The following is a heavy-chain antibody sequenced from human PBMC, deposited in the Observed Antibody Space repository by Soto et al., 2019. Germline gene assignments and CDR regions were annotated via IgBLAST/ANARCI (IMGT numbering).Heavy chain of an antibody. J-gene: IGHJ4*02. V-gene: IGHV3-72*01. D-gene: IGHD2-15*01. CDR2: VRNKANSYTT. CDR3: VRNFASGGTYYFDY. Sequence: EVQLVESGAGLVEPGGSLRLSCAASGFTFSDHYMDWVRLAPGKGQEWIVRVRNKANSYTTEYAASVRGRFTVSRDDSKNSLYLQMNNLQTEDTAMYYCVRNFASGGTYYFDYWGQGTLVTVSS. CDR1: GFTFSDHY.